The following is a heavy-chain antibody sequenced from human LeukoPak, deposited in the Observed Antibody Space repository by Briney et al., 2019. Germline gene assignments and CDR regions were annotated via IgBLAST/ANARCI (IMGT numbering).Heavy chain of an antibody. D-gene: IGHD3-22*01. Sequence: GGSLRLSCAASGFTFSSYAMSWVRQAPGKGLEWVSAISGSGGSTYYADSVKGRFTISRDNSKNTLYLQMNSLRAEDTAVYYCAKDFLTYYYDSSGYYYDYWGQGTLVTVSS. CDR1: GFTFSSYA. J-gene: IGHJ4*02. CDR3: AKDFLTYYYDSSGYYYDY. V-gene: IGHV3-23*01. CDR2: ISGSGGST.